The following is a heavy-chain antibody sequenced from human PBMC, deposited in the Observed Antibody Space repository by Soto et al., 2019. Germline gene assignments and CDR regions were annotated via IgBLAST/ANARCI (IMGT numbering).Heavy chain of an antibody. J-gene: IGHJ4*02. V-gene: IGHV4-39*01. CDR3: ARQINVRSYHSSGSRPNYYFDY. D-gene: IGHD3-22*01. CDR1: GDSISTSFYY. Sequence: QLQLQESGPGLVKPSETLSLTCIVSGDSISTSFYYWGWIRQPPGKGREWIGSIDYSGSTYYNASLKRRVTLSVDTSKNQFSLRLSSVTAADPAIYYCARQINVRSYHSSGSRPNYYFDYWGQGTLVTVSS. CDR2: IDYSGST.